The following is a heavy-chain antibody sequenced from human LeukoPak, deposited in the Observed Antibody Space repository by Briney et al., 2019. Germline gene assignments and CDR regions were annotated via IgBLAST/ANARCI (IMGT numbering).Heavy chain of an antibody. J-gene: IGHJ4*02. D-gene: IGHD2-15*01. V-gene: IGHV1-2*02. Sequence: GASVKVSCKASGYTFTVYYLHWVRQAPGQGLEWMGWINPHSGDTNSAQMFQGRVTMTRDTSINTAYMEVNRLRSDDTAVYYCSRSLNWADPAFGSWGQGTLVTVSS. CDR2: INPHSGDT. CDR1: GYTFTVYY. CDR3: SRSLNWADPAFGS.